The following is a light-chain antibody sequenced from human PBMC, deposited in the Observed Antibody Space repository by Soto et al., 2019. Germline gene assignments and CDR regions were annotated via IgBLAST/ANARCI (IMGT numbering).Light chain of an antibody. J-gene: IGKJ1*01. V-gene: IGKV3-20*01. CDR3: HQYDSIVQT. Sequence: EIVLTQSPGTLSFSPGERATLSCRASQSVRNSLLAWYQQKPGQPPRLLIYDASTRATATPERFSGSGSGTDFTLTISRLEPEDFAVYYCHQYDSIVQTFGQGTKVDIK. CDR2: DAS. CDR1: QSVRNSL.